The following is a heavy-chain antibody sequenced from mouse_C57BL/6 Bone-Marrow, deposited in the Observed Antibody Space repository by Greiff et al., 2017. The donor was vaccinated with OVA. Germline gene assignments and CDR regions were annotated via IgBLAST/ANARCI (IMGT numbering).Heavy chain of an antibody. D-gene: IGHD1-2*01. V-gene: IGHV11-1*01. CDR2: INSDGSAI. Sequence: EVQVVETGEGLVPPGGSRGLSCEGSGFTFSGFWMSWVRQTPGKTLEWIGDINSDGSAINYAPSIKDRFTIFRDNDKSTLYLQMSNVRSEDTATYFCMTLITTAFDYWGQGTTLTVSS. CDR1: GFTFSGFW. J-gene: IGHJ2*01. CDR3: MTLITTAFDY.